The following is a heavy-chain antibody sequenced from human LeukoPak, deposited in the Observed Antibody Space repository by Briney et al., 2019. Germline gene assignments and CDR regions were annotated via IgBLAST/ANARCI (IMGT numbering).Heavy chain of an antibody. J-gene: IGHJ4*02. CDR1: GGSISSSSYY. V-gene: IGHV4-39*01. D-gene: IGHD6-13*01. CDR2: IYYSGST. CDR3: ARHEGQLGFDY. Sequence: SETLSLTCTVSGGSISSSSYYWGWIRQPPGKGLEWIGTIYYSGSTYYNPSLKSRVTISVDTSKNQFSLKLSSVTAADTAVYYCARHEGQLGFDYWGRGTLVTVSS.